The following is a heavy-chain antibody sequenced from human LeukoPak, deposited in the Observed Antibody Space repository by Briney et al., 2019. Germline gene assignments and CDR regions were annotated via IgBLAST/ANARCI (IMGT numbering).Heavy chain of an antibody. V-gene: IGHV3-9*01. CDR3: TKDITPGGGDV. D-gene: IGHD2-15*01. J-gene: IGHJ6*02. Sequence: GRSLRLSCVASGLTLDRYAMHWVRQGPGKGLEWVAGFSLDTDRIDYADSVRGRFTVSKDDAKKTLYLQMNNLRTEDTALYYCTKDITPGGGDVWGQGTTVTVSS. CDR2: FSLDTDRI. CDR1: GLTLDRYA.